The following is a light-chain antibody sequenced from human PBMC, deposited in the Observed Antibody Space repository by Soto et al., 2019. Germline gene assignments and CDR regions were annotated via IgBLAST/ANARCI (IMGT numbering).Light chain of an antibody. CDR3: QQHSNPPT. CDR1: QSISSY. V-gene: IGKV3-11*01. CDR2: DAS. J-gene: IGKJ4*01. Sequence: EIVLTQSPATLSLSPGERATLSCRASQSISSYLAWYQQKPGQAPRLLIYDASNRATGIPARFSGSGSGTDFTLTISSLEPEDFAFYYCQQHSNPPTFGGGTKVEIK.